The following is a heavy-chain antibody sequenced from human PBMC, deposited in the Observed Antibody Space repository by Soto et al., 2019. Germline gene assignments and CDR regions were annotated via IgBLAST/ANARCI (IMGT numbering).Heavy chain of an antibody. J-gene: IGHJ3*02. CDR3: AKDYDFWSGYWINADDAFDI. Sequence: GESLKISCAASGFTFSSYGMHWVRQAPGKGLEWVAVISYDGSNKYYADSVKGRFTISRDNSKNTLYLQMNSLRAEDTAVYYCAKDYDFWSGYWINADDAFDIWGQGTMVTVSS. D-gene: IGHD3-3*01. V-gene: IGHV3-30*18. CDR1: GFTFSSYG. CDR2: ISYDGSNK.